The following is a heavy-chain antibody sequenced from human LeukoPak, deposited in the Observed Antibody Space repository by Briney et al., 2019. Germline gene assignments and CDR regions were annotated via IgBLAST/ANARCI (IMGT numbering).Heavy chain of an antibody. Sequence: ASVKVSCKASDYTFTSYGISWVRQAPGQGLEGMGWISAYNGNTNYAQKFQGRVTMTTDTFTSTVYMELRSLRSDDTAVYYCARGLDYYDKPIAYWGQGTLVTVSS. CDR1: DYTFTSYG. CDR3: ARGLDYYDKPIAY. D-gene: IGHD3-22*01. V-gene: IGHV1-18*01. J-gene: IGHJ4*02. CDR2: ISAYNGNT.